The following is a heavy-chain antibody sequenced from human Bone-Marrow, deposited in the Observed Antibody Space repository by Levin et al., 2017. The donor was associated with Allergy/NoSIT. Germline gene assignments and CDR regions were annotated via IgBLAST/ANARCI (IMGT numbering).Heavy chain of an antibody. CDR2: INHSGST. Sequence: PSETLSLTCAVYGGSFSGYYWSWIRQPPGKGLEWIGEINHSGSTNYNPSLKSRVTISVDTSKNQFSLKLSSVTAADTAVYYCARVLRITMIVVVTTGWFDPWGQGTLVTVSS. J-gene: IGHJ5*02. CDR3: ARVLRITMIVVVTTGWFDP. CDR1: GGSFSGYY. V-gene: IGHV4-34*01. D-gene: IGHD3-22*01.